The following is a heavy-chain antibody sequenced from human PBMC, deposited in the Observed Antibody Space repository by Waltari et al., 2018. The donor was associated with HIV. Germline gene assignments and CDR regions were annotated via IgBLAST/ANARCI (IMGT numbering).Heavy chain of an antibody. J-gene: IGHJ4*02. D-gene: IGHD1-26*01. V-gene: IGHV1-2*02. CDR2: FNSKSGGI. Sequence: QVQLVQSGADVKKPGASVKVSCKASGSTFSGYYFHWVRQAPGQGLQWMEEFNSKSGGINYAQKLQGRLSLTRDTSISTVYMERTRLTSDDTAVYYCARSRYSGSSPIDHWGQGSLVSVSS. CDR1: GSTFSGYY. CDR3: ARSRYSGSSPIDH.